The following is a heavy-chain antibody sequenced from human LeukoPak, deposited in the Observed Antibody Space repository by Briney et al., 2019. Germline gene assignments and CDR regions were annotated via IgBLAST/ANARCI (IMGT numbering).Heavy chain of an antibody. CDR2: ISGSGGST. V-gene: IGHV3-23*01. CDR3: VTLECSSTSCYFPYYYYMDV. CDR1: GFTFSSYA. D-gene: IGHD2-2*01. J-gene: IGHJ6*03. Sequence: GGSLRLSCAASGFTFSSYAMSWVRQAPGKGLEWVSPISGSGGSTYYADSGKGRFTISRDNSKNMLYLQMNSLRVEDTAVYYCVTLECSSTSCYFPYYYYMDVWGKGTTVTVSS.